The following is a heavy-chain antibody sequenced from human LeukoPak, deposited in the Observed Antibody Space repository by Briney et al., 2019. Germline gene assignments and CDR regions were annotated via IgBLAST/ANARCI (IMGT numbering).Heavy chain of an antibody. D-gene: IGHD5-18*01. J-gene: IGHJ4*02. Sequence: SETLSLTCTVSGGSISSYYWDWLRQPPGKGLEWIGYIHYSGSTNYNPSLKSRVTISVDTSKNQFSLKLSSVTAADTAVYYCARCGYSYGFDYWGQGTLVTVSS. V-gene: IGHV4-59*01. CDR2: IHYSGST. CDR1: GGSISSYY. CDR3: ARCGYSYGFDY.